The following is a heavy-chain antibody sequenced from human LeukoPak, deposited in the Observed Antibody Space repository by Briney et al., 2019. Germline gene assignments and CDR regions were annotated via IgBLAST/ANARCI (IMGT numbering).Heavy chain of an antibody. CDR3: ARDPGIAARTFDY. CDR2: IIPIFGTA. D-gene: IGHD6-6*01. J-gene: IGHJ4*02. V-gene: IGHV1-69*05. Sequence: ASVKVSCKASGGTFSSYAISWVRQAPGQGLEWMGGIIPIFGTANYAQKFQGRVTITTDESTSTAYMELSSLRSEDTAVYYCARDPGIAARTFDYWGQGTLVTVSP. CDR1: GGTFSSYA.